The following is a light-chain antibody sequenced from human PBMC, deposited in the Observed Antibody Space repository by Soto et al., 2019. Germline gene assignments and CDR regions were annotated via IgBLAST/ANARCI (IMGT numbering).Light chain of an antibody. V-gene: IGKV2-30*01. CDR1: QSLVFSDGKTY. CDR3: KQDTQWPWT. Sequence: DVVMTQSPVSLPVTLGQPASISCRSSQSLVFSDGKTYLHWFQQRPGQSPRRLIYHVSNRDSGVPDRFSGSGSGTDFTLKISRVEAEDVGIYYCKQDTQWPWTFGQGTKVEIK. J-gene: IGKJ1*01. CDR2: HVS.